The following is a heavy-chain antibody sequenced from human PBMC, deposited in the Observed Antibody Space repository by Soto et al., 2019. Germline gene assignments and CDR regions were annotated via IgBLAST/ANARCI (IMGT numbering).Heavy chain of an antibody. CDR2: ISWNSGSI. J-gene: IGHJ4*02. D-gene: IGHD3-22*01. CDR1: GFTFDDYA. CDR3: AKSNAYYYDSSGYYPFDY. V-gene: IGHV3-9*01. Sequence: EVQLVESGGGLVQPGRSLRLSCAASGFTFDDYAMHWVRQAPGKGLEWVSGISWNSGSIGYADSVKGRFTISRDNAKNSLYLQMNSLRAEDTALYYCAKSNAYYYDSSGYYPFDYWGQGTLVTVSS.